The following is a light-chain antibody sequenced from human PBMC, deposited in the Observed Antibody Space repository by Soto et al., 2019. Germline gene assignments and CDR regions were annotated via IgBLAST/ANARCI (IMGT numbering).Light chain of an antibody. CDR3: QQRSNWPRT. CDR2: HAS. V-gene: IGKV3-11*01. Sequence: EIVLTQSPATLSLSPGERATLSCRASQSVSSYLAWYQQKPGQAPRLLIYHASNRATGIPARFSGSGSGTDFTLTISNLEPEDFAVYYCQQRSNWPRTFGQGTKVEIK. CDR1: QSVSSY. J-gene: IGKJ1*01.